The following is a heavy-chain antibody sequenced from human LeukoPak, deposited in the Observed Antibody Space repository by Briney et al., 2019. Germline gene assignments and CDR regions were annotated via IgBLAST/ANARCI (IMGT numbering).Heavy chain of an antibody. Sequence: PSETLSLTCTVSGGSITTTTYHWGWIRQSPGKGLEWIGSIHYSGNTYYNPSLKSRVSISLDTSKNKFSLKLTSMTAADTAIYYCARGEQWLATAYWGQGTLVTVSS. CDR3: ARGEQWLATAY. J-gene: IGHJ4*02. CDR2: IHYSGNT. D-gene: IGHD6-19*01. CDR1: GGSITTTTYH. V-gene: IGHV4-39*07.